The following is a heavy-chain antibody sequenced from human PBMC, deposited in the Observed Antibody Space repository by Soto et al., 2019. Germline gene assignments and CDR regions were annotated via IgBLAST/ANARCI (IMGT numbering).Heavy chain of an antibody. CDR3: ARDLAKGGGSAGFDY. V-gene: IGHV1-2*02. CDR2: INPKSGGT. D-gene: IGHD1-26*01. CDR1: GYTFTLYY. Sequence: SGKVCCKASGYTFTLYYMHWVRQAPGQGLEWMGWINPKSGGTMYPQKFQGRVTMTWDTSISTAYMALTRLRSDDTAVYYCARDLAKGGGSAGFDYWGQGTLVTVSS. J-gene: IGHJ4*02.